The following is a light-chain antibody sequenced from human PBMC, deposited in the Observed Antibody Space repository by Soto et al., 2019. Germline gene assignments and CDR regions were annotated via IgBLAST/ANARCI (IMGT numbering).Light chain of an antibody. V-gene: IGLV2-14*01. J-gene: IGLJ1*01. CDR1: SSDIGAYNY. Sequence: QSVLTQPASVSGSPGQSITISCTGTSSDIGAYNYVSWYQQHPGQAPKLMISDVSDRPSGVSNRFSASKSGNTASLTISGLQADDEADYYCSSYTTNNTLVFGTGTKLTVL. CDR3: SSYTTNNTLV. CDR2: DVS.